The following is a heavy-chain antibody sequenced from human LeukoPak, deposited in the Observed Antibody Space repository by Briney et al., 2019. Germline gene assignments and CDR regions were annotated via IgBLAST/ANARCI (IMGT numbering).Heavy chain of an antibody. CDR2: TNPSGGST. CDR3: ARDPLSVAGTNYFDY. V-gene: IGHV1-46*01. CDR1: GYTFTSYY. Sequence: ASVKVSCKASGYTFTSYYMHWVRQAPGQGLEWMGITNPSGGSTSYAQKFQGRVTMTRDTSTSTVYMELSSLRSEDTAVYYCARDPLSVAGTNYFDYWGQGTLVTVSS. J-gene: IGHJ4*02. D-gene: IGHD6-19*01.